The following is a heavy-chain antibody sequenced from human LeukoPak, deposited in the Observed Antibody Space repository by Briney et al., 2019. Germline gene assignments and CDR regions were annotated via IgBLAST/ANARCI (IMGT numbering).Heavy chain of an antibody. Sequence: ASVKVSCKASGYTFTGYYMHWVRQAPGQGLEWMGWINPNSGGTNYAQKFQGWVTMTRDTSVSTAYMELSRLRSDDTAVYYCARGSVYCGGDCLFDYWGQGTLVTVSS. CDR1: GYTFTGYY. V-gene: IGHV1-2*04. D-gene: IGHD2-21*02. CDR2: INPNSGGT. CDR3: ARGSVYCGGDCLFDY. J-gene: IGHJ4*02.